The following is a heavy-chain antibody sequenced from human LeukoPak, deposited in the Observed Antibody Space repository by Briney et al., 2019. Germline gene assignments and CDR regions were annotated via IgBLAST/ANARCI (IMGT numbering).Heavy chain of an antibody. J-gene: IGHJ4*02. CDR3: ARESVGATTSHFDY. CDR1: GYTFTSNY. CDR2: ISPSGGST. V-gene: IGHV1-46*01. Sequence: GASVKVSCKALGYTFTSNYMHWVRQAPGQGPEWMGVISPSGGSTTYAQKFQGRVTLTRDMSTSTDYLELSSLRSEDTAVYYCARESVGATTSHFDYWGQGTLVTVSS. D-gene: IGHD1-26*01.